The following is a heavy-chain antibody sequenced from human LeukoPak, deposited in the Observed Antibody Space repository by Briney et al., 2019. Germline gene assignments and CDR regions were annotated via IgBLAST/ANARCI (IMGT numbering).Heavy chain of an antibody. CDR1: GGSISSYY. CDR2: IYYSGST. Sequence: SETLSLTCTVSGGSISSYYWSWIRQPPGKGLEWIGYIYYSGSTNYNPSLKSRVTISVDTSKNQFSLKLSSVTAADTAVYYCARGFSDGIAARPYDAFDIWGQGTIVTVSS. V-gene: IGHV4-59*01. CDR3: ARGFSDGIAARPYDAFDI. J-gene: IGHJ3*02. D-gene: IGHD6-6*01.